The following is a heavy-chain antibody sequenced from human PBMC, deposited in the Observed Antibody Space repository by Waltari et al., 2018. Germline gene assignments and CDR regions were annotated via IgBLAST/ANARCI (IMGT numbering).Heavy chain of an antibody. CDR1: GDSLMYNLYF. Sequence: QPQLQESGPRLVKPSETLSLTCSVYGDSLMYNLYFWAWIRQPPGGGLEWIGSSYYDGTAHYNSSLKSRATISVDPIQNHFSLEISSVTAADTAVYFCARDPTKGVYNWFDPWGQGILVIVSA. J-gene: IGHJ5*02. CDR3: ARDPTKGVYNWFDP. D-gene: IGHD3-10*01. CDR2: SYYDGTA. V-gene: IGHV4-39*07.